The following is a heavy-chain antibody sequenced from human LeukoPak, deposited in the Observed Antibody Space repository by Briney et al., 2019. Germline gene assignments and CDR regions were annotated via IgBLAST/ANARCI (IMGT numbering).Heavy chain of an antibody. V-gene: IGHV3-64D*09. Sequence: GGSLGLSCSASGFSFSGYAMHWVRQAPGKGLEYVSSIGSNGGSTYYRDSVKGRFTISRDNSKNTVYLQMSSLRVEDTAVYYCVKEGYDFWSGPPYWGQGTQVTVTS. D-gene: IGHD3-3*01. J-gene: IGHJ4*02. CDR2: IGSNGGST. CDR3: VKEGYDFWSGPPY. CDR1: GFSFSGYA.